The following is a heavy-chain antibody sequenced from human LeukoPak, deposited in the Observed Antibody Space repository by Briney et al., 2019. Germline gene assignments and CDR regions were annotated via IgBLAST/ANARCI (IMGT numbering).Heavy chain of an antibody. V-gene: IGHV3-48*04. CDR1: GFTFSSYS. J-gene: IGHJ4*02. CDR2: ISSSRRTT. CDR3: ARDLNYFDY. Sequence: GGSLRLSCEASGFTFSSYSMNWVRQAPGKGLEWVSYISSSRRTTYYADSVKGRFTVSRDNAKNSLYLQMSSLRAEDTAVYYCARDLNYFDYWGQGTLVTVSS.